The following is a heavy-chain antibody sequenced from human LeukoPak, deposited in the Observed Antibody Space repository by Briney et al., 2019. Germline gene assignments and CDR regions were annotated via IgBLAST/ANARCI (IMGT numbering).Heavy chain of an antibody. CDR1: GYTFTGYY. Sequence: ASVKISCKASGYTFTGYYMHWVRQAPGQGLEWMGWINPNSGGTNYAQKFQGWVTMTRDTSISTAYTELSRLRSDDTAVYYCARGNGDYVLFDYWGQGTLITVSS. V-gene: IGHV1-2*04. J-gene: IGHJ4*02. D-gene: IGHD4-17*01. CDR3: ARGNGDYVLFDY. CDR2: INPNSGGT.